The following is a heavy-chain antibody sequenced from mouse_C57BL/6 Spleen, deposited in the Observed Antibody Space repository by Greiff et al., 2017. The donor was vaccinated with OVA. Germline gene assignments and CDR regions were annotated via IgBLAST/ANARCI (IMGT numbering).Heavy chain of an antibody. D-gene: IGHD2-1*01. Sequence: DVMLVESGGGLVQPKGSLKLSCAASGFTFNTYAMHWVRQAPGKGLEWVARIRSKSSNYATYYADSVKDRFTISRDDSQSMLYLQMNNLKTEDTAMYYCVREKDGNYVFDYWGQGTTLTVSS. CDR2: IRSKSSNYAT. J-gene: IGHJ2*01. V-gene: IGHV10-3*01. CDR3: VREKDGNYVFDY. CDR1: GFTFNTYA.